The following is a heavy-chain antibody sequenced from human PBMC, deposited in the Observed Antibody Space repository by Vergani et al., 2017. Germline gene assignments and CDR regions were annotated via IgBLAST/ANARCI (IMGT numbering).Heavy chain of an antibody. V-gene: IGHV3-23*01. CDR1: GFTFSSYA. CDR3: AKDRGWFGHLLPTYTRLSFDY. Sequence: EVQLWESGGGLVQPGGSLRLSCAASGFTFSSYAMSWVRQAPGKGLEWVSTISGSGKSTYSADSVKGRFTISRDNSKNTRYLKMNSLRAEDTAVYYCAKDRGWFGHLLPTYTRLSFDYWGQGTLVTVSS. D-gene: IGHD3-10*01. CDR2: ISGSGKST. J-gene: IGHJ4*02.